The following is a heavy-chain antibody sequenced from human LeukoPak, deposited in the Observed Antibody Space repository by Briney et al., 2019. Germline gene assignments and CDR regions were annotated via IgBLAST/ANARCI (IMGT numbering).Heavy chain of an antibody. J-gene: IGHJ5*02. CDR2: IYSGGST. CDR1: GFTVSSSY. CDR3: ARDMRARGYNWFDP. Sequence: GGSLRLSCAASGFTVSSSYMSWVRQAPGKGLEWVSVIYSGGSTYYADSVKGRFTISRDNSKNTLYLQMNSLRAEDTAVYYCARDMRARGYNWFDPWGQGTLVTVSS. D-gene: IGHD1-26*01. V-gene: IGHV3-66*02.